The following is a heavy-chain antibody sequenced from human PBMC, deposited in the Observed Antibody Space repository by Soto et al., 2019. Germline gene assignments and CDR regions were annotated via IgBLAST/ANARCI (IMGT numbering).Heavy chain of an antibody. D-gene: IGHD3-10*01. CDR3: ARRTSYYGSNFDY. CDR1: GGSISSSSYY. J-gene: IGHJ4*02. CDR2: IYYSGST. V-gene: IGHV4-39*01. Sequence: TSETLSLTCTVSGGSISSSSYYWGWIRQPPGKGLEWIGSIYYSGSTYYNPSLKSRVTISVDTSKNQFSLKLSSVTAADTAVYYCARRTSYYGSNFDYWGQGTLVTVSS.